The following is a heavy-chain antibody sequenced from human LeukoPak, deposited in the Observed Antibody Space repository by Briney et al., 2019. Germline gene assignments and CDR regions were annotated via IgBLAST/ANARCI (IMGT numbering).Heavy chain of an antibody. D-gene: IGHD2-15*01. Sequence: PGGSLRLSCAASGFMFSSYIIAWVRQPPGKGLEWVSATSASGDYTHYADSVKGRFTISRDNSQNTLYVQMNSLRVEDTAIYYCAKVHCGGGGCFPYYFDYWGQGTLVTVSS. J-gene: IGHJ4*02. V-gene: IGHV3-23*01. CDR3: AKVHCGGGGCFPYYFDY. CDR2: TSASGDYT. CDR1: GFMFSSYI.